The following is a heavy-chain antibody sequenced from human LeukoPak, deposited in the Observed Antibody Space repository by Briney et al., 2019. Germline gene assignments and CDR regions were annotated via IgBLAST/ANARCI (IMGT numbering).Heavy chain of an antibody. CDR2: INTDGSYT. CDR1: GFTFSGYA. V-gene: IGHV3-74*01. Sequence: GGSLRLSCEASGFTFSGYAVSWVRQAPGKGLVWVSRINTDGSYTSYADSVKGRFTISRDNAKNTLYLQMNCLRADDTAVYYCATDLTGPEDYWGQGTLVTVSS. J-gene: IGHJ4*02. CDR3: ATDLTGPEDY.